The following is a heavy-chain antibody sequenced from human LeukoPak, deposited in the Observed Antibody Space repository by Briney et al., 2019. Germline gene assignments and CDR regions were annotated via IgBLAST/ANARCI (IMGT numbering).Heavy chain of an antibody. D-gene: IGHD3-3*01. CDR3: ARVYRDDFWSGYSTHFDY. Sequence: SETLSLTCAVYGGSFTGYYWGWIRQPPGKGLEWIGEINPSGSTNVNPSLKSRVTMSVDTSKNQFSLKLTSVTAADTAVYYCARVYRDDFWSGYSTHFDYWGQGTLVTVSS. V-gene: IGHV4-34*01. J-gene: IGHJ4*02. CDR1: GGSFTGYY. CDR2: INPSGST.